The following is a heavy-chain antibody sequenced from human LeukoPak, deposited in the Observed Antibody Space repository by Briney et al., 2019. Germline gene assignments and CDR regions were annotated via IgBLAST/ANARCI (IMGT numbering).Heavy chain of an antibody. CDR1: GGSISSYY. J-gene: IGHJ3*02. V-gene: IGHV4-59*01. CDR3: ARGKGAFDI. Sequence: SETLSLTCTVSGGSISSYYWSWIRQPPGKGLEWIGYIYYSGSTNYNPSLKSRVTISVDTSKNQFSLKLSSVTAADTAVYYCARGKGAFDIWGQGTMVTVSS. CDR2: IYYSGST.